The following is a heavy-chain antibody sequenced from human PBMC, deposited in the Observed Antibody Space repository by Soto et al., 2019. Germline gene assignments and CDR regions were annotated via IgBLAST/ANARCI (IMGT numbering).Heavy chain of an antibody. D-gene: IGHD6-19*01. V-gene: IGHV1-18*01. CDR1: GYTFTSYG. J-gene: IGHJ6*02. Sequence: ASVKVSCKASGYTFTSYGISWVRQAPGQGPEWMGWISAYNGNTNYAQKLQGRVTMTTDTSRSTAYRELKSLRSDDTAVYYCARDLLAVAGYYYYYGMDVWGQGTTVTVSS. CDR2: ISAYNGNT. CDR3: ARDLLAVAGYYYYYGMDV.